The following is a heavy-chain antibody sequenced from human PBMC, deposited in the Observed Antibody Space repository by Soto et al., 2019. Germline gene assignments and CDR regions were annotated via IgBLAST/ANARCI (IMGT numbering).Heavy chain of an antibody. CDR1: GFTFTNYA. V-gene: IGHV3-23*01. Sequence: EVQLLGSGGGLVQPGGSLRLSCAASGFTFTNYAMSWVRQAPGKGLEWVSAISGSGESTDYADSVKGRFTISRDSGKNTLYLQRNSLRVDDTAEYFCAKGSHRRWLSHRFDRWGQGALVIVSS. J-gene: IGHJ5*02. CDR2: ISGSGEST. D-gene: IGHD3-10*01. CDR3: AKGSHRRWLSHRFDR.